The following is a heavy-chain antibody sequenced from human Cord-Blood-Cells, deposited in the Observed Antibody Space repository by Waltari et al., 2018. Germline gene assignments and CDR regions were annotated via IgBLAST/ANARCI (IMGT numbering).Heavy chain of an antibody. Sequence: QVQLVQSGAEVKKPGASVKVSCKASGYTFTSYGISWVRQAPGQGVEWMGWISAENGNTNYAQKLQGRVTMTTDTSTSTAYMELRSLRSDDTAVYYCARVRVHRGYSGYDVDYWGQGTLVTVSS. CDR3: ARVRVHRGYSGYDVDY. J-gene: IGHJ4*02. V-gene: IGHV1-18*01. D-gene: IGHD5-12*01. CDR1: GYTFTSYG. CDR2: ISAENGNT.